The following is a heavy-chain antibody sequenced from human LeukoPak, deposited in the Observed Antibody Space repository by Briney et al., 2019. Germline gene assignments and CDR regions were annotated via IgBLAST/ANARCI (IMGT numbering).Heavy chain of an antibody. CDR3: ARDSNYYGSGSYYNGFDY. CDR1: GFTFSSYG. D-gene: IGHD3-10*01. Sequence: GGSLRLSCAASGFTFSSYGMHWVRQAPGKGLEWVAFIRYDGSNKYYADSVKGRFTISRDNSKNTLYLQMNSLRAEDTAVYYCARDSNYYGSGSYYNGFDYWGQGTLVTVSS. CDR2: IRYDGSNK. J-gene: IGHJ4*02. V-gene: IGHV3-30*02.